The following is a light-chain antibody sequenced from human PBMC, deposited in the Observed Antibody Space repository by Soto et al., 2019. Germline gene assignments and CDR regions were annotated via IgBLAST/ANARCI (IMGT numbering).Light chain of an antibody. Sequence: EIVLTQSPGTLSLSPGHRATLSCRASQSGRSNYLAWYQQKPGQAPRLLLYGASSRATGIPDRFRGSGSGTDVTLTISRLEPEDFAVYYCQQYDTSPPLTCGGGTKVEIK. CDR1: QSGRSNY. CDR2: GAS. V-gene: IGKV3-20*01. CDR3: QQYDTSPPLT. J-gene: IGKJ4*01.